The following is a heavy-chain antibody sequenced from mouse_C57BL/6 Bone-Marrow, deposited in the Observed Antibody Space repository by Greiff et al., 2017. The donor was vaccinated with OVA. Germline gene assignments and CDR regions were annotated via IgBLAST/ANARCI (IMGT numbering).Heavy chain of an antibody. CDR2: IDPENGDT. CDR1: GFNIKDDY. CDR3: TTDTTVGATRDY. V-gene: IGHV14-4*01. J-gene: IGHJ2*01. Sequence: DVQLQESGAELVRPGASVKLSCTASGFNIKDDYMHWVKQRPEQGLEWIGWIDPENGDTEYASKFQGTATITADTSSNTAYLQLSSLTSEDTAVYYCTTDTTVGATRDYWGQGTTLTVSS. D-gene: IGHD1-1*01.